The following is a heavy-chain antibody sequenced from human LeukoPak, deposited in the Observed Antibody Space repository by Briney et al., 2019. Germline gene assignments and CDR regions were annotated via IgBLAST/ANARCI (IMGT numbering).Heavy chain of an antibody. D-gene: IGHD1-7*01. CDR1: GFTFSDHY. CDR3: ARMNYVSSGWGAPFDY. CDR2: ISNSGNLK. V-gene: IGHV3-11*01. J-gene: IGHJ4*02. Sequence: PGGSLRLSCAASGFTFSDHYMSWFRQAPGKGLEWVSYISNSGNLKYYADSVKGRFTISRDNAKNSLYLQMDSLRAEETAVYYCARMNYVSSGWGAPFDYWGQGTLVTASS.